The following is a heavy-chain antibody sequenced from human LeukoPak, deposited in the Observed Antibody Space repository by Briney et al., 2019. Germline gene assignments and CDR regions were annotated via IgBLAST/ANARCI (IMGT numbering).Heavy chain of an antibody. CDR3: AGETTSYYYYGMDV. Sequence: SETLSLTCAVYGGSFSGYYWSWIRQPPGKGLEWIGEINHSGSTNYNPSLKSRVTISVDTSKNQFSLKLSSVTAADTAVYYCAGETTSYYYYGMDVWGQGTTVTVSS. D-gene: IGHD4-17*01. CDR1: GGSFSGYY. CDR2: INHSGST. V-gene: IGHV4-34*01. J-gene: IGHJ6*02.